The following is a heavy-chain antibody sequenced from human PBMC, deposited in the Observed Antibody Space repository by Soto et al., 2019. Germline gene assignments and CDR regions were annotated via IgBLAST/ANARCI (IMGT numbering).Heavy chain of an antibody. CDR2: IYYSGST. Sequence: SETLSLTCTVSGGSISSGDYYWSWIRQPPGKGLEWIGYIYYSGSTYYNPSLKSRVTISVDTSKNQFSLKLSSVTAADTAVYYCARDDSSGDDAFDIWGQGTMVTVSS. V-gene: IGHV4-30-4*01. CDR3: ARDDSSGDDAFDI. J-gene: IGHJ3*02. CDR1: GGSISSGDYY. D-gene: IGHD3-22*01.